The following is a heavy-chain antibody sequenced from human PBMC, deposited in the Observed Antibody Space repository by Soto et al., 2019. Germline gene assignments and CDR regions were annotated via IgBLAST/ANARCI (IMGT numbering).Heavy chain of an antibody. CDR1: GYTFTGYY. Sequence: ASVKVSCKASGYTFTGYYMHWVRQAPGQGLEWMGWISANSDNTNYVQKLQGRVTMTTDTSTSTAYMELRSLRSDDTAVYYCARGTGGNWAAFDIWGQGTMVTVSS. V-gene: IGHV1-18*04. D-gene: IGHD2-15*01. CDR2: ISANSDNT. J-gene: IGHJ3*02. CDR3: ARGTGGNWAAFDI.